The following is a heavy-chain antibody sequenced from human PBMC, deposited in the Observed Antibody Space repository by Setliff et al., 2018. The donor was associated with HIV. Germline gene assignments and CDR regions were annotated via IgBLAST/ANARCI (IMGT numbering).Heavy chain of an antibody. CDR1: GGTFSSYG. CDR2: IIPGLGTA. CDR3: ARDAGYSGTSWNY. J-gene: IGHJ4*02. D-gene: IGHD5-12*01. Sequence: ASVKVSCKASGGTFSSYGISWVRQAPGQGLEWMGGIIPGLGTAYYVQRFQGRVTITADESTSTVYLDLSSLRSEDTAMYYCARDAGYSGTSWNYWGQGTLVTVSS. V-gene: IGHV1-69*13.